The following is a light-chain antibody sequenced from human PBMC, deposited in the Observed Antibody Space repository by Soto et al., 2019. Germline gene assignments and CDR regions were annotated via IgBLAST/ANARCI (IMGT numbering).Light chain of an antibody. Sequence: VLTQSPGTLSLSPGERAALSCRASQSVSNSYLAWYLQKPGQAPRLLIYGASSRATGIPARFSGSGSGTDFTLNISRLEPEDFAVYYCQQYGNSPYTFGQGTKLEIK. CDR1: QSVSNSY. V-gene: IGKV3-20*01. CDR3: QQYGNSPYT. CDR2: GAS. J-gene: IGKJ2*01.